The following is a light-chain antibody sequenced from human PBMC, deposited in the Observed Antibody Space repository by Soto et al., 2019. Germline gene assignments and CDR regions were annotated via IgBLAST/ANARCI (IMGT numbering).Light chain of an antibody. J-gene: IGKJ5*01. CDR2: GAS. V-gene: IGKV3D-15*01. CDR1: QGIGYT. Sequence: EVVMRQSPATLSVSPGEGATLSCRASQGIGYTLAWYQHRRGQTPRLLIYGASIRATGMPERFSGSGSETDFTLPISGLQSEDSAVYFCPQYNNWPFSFGQGTRLEIK. CDR3: PQYNNWPFS.